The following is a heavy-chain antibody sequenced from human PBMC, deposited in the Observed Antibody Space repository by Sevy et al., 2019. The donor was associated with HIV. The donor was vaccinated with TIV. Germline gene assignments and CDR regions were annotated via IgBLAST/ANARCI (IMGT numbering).Heavy chain of an antibody. CDR1: GHIISSGYH. J-gene: IGHJ4*02. Sequence: SETLSLTCTVSGHIISSGYHWGWIRQPPGKGLEWIGSVYHSGSTHYNPSLKSRVTISTDTSKNQVSLKPDSVTAADTAVYYGARDRGAPRDSDYGSDYWGQGTLVTVSS. D-gene: IGHD4-17*01. CDR2: VYHSGST. CDR3: ARDRGAPRDSDYGSDY. V-gene: IGHV4-38-2*02.